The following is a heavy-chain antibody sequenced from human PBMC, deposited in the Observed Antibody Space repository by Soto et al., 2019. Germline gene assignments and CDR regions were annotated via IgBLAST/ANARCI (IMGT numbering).Heavy chain of an antibody. CDR2: IYYSGST. V-gene: IGHV4-31*03. Sequence: QVQLQESGPGLVKPSQTLSLTCTVSGGSISSGGYYWSWIRQHPGKGLEWIGYIYYSGSTYYNPSLKSRVTISVDTSKNQFSLKLSSVTAADTAVYYCARDGHYYGSGSYYIDYFDYWGQGTLVTVSS. D-gene: IGHD3-10*01. CDR1: GGSISSGGYY. J-gene: IGHJ4*02. CDR3: ARDGHYYGSGSYYIDYFDY.